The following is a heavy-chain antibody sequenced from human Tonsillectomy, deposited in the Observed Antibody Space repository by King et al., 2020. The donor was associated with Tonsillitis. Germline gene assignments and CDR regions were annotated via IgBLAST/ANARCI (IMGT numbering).Heavy chain of an antibody. Sequence: VQLVESGGGLVQPGGSLSLSCAGSGFTFSSYWMHWVRQAPGKGLVWVSRINSDGSTTSNADSVKGRFTIPRDNAKNTLYLQMNRLRAEDTAVYYCTRGGSGFSYHWGQGTLVTVSS. V-gene: IGHV3-74*01. D-gene: IGHD5-18*01. J-gene: IGHJ5*02. CDR3: TRGGSGFSYH. CDR2: INSDGSTT. CDR1: GFTFSSYW.